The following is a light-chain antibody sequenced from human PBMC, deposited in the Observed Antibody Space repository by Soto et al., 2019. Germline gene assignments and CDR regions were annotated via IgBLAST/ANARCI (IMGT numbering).Light chain of an antibody. V-gene: IGLV2-11*01. Sequence: QAVVTQPRSVSGSPGQSVTISCTGTSSDIGGYYYVSWYQYHPGKAPKLIIYDVNKRPSGVPDRFSASKSGITASLTISGLQAEDEADYYCCSYAGTYTFYVFGTGTKVTVL. CDR2: DVN. J-gene: IGLJ1*01. CDR3: CSYAGTYTFYV. CDR1: SSDIGGYYY.